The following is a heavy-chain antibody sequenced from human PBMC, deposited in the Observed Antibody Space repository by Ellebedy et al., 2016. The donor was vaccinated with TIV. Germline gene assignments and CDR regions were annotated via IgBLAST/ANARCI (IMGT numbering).Heavy chain of an antibody. Sequence: PGGSLRLSCVASGFTFSSYAMSWVRQAPGKGLEWVSAISGGGGSTYDADAVTGRFTVSRDNSQNTLHLQMNSLNAEDTAVYYCAQDAWGVRGVRGVFDYWGQGTQVTVSS. V-gene: IGHV3-23*01. D-gene: IGHD3-10*01. CDR1: GFTFSSYA. CDR3: AQDAWGVRGVRGVFDY. J-gene: IGHJ4*02. CDR2: ISGGGGST.